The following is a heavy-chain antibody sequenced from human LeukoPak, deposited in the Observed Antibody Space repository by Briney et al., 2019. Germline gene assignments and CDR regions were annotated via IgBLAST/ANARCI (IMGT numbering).Heavy chain of an antibody. J-gene: IGHJ5*02. CDR3: VTVYYTGWYNWFDP. CDR2: IYHSGNT. D-gene: IGHD6-19*01. CDR1: GGSINSYY. Sequence: SETLSLTCTVSGGSINSYYWSWIRQPPGKGLEWIGYIYHSGNTNQNPSLKSRVTISIDTSKNQFSLKLSSVTAADTAVYYCVTVYYTGWYNWFDPWGQGTLVTVSS. V-gene: IGHV4-59*08.